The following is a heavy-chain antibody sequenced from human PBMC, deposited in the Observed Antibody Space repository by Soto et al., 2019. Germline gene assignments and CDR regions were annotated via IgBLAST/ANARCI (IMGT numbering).Heavy chain of an antibody. V-gene: IGHV4-59*08. CDR1: GDSISDNY. J-gene: IGHJ4*02. D-gene: IGHD3-16*01. CDR2: MYYTGST. Sequence: TLSLTCTVSGDSISDNYWSWIRQPPGKTLEWIGYMYYTGSTNYNPSLKSRVTMSVDTSKNQFSLRLSSVTAADTAVYYCARQFWGSYYFDQWGQGTLVTVSS. CDR3: ARQFWGSYYFDQ.